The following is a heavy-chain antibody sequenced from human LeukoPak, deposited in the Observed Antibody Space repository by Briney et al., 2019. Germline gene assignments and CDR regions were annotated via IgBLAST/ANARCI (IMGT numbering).Heavy chain of an antibody. CDR2: INPNSGGT. J-gene: IGHJ6*02. CDR1: RYTFTGYY. Sequence: ASVKVSCKASRYTFTGYYMHWVRQAPGQGLEWMGWINPNSGGTNYAQKFQGRVTMTRDTSISTAYMELSRLRSDDTAVYYCARSRYYYDSSGHPPYYYGMDVWGQGTTVTVSS. V-gene: IGHV1-2*02. CDR3: ARSRYYYDSSGHPPYYYGMDV. D-gene: IGHD3-22*01.